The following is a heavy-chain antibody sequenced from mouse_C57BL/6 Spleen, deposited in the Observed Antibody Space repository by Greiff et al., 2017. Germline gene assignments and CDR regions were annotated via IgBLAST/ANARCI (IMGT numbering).Heavy chain of an antibody. J-gene: IGHJ4*01. CDR2: IWTGGGT. CDR1: GFSLTSYA. Sequence: VQLVESGPGLVAPSPSLSITCTVSGFSLTSYAISWVRQPPGKGLEWLGVIWTGGGTNYNSALNSRLSISKDNSKSQVFLKMNSLQTDDTARYYCARSPPYYGSSPYAMDYWGQGTSVTVSS. CDR3: ARSPPYYGSSPYAMDY. D-gene: IGHD1-1*01. V-gene: IGHV2-9-1*01.